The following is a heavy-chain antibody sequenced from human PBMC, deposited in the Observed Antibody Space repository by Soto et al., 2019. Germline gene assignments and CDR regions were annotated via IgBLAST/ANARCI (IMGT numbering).Heavy chain of an antibody. CDR3: ATQVYDFWSGYDEIRAFDI. V-gene: IGHV5-51*01. CDR1: GYSFTSYW. D-gene: IGHD3-3*01. J-gene: IGHJ3*02. Sequence: GESLKISCKGSGYSFTSYWIGWVRQMPGKGLEWMGIIYPGDSDTRYSPSFQGQVTISADKSISTAYLQWSSLKASDTAMYYCATQVYDFWSGYDEIRAFDIWGQGTMVTVSS. CDR2: IYPGDSDT.